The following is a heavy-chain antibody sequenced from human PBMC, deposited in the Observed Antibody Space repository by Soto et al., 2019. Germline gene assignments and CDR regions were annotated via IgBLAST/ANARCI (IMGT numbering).Heavy chain of an antibody. J-gene: IGHJ4*02. CDR3: ARTTYYYDSSGYYELYYFDY. V-gene: IGHV2-26*01. Sequence: QVTLKESGPVLVKPTETLTLTCTVSGFSLSNARMGVSWIRQPPGKALEWLAHIFSNDEKSYSTSLKSRLTISKDTSKSQVVLTMTNMDPVDTATYYCARTTYYYDSSGYYELYYFDYWGQGTLVTVSS. D-gene: IGHD3-22*01. CDR2: IFSNDEK. CDR1: GFSLSNARMG.